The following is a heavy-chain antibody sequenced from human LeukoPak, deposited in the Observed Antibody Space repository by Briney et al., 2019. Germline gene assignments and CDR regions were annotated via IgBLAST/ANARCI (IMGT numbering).Heavy chain of an antibody. Sequence: ASVKVSCKASGHTLTGYYMHWVRQAPGQGLEWMGWINPNNGGTSYAEKFQGRVSMTRDTSISTAYMELGRLRFDDTAVYYCARGGPLTPTGYYYTYWGQGTLVTVSS. CDR2: INPNNGGT. J-gene: IGHJ4*02. CDR1: GHTLTGYY. D-gene: IGHD3-9*01. CDR3: ARGGPLTPTGYYYTY. V-gene: IGHV1-2*02.